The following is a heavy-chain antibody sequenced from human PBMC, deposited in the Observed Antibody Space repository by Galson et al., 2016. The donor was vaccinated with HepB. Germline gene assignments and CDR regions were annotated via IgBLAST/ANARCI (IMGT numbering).Heavy chain of an antibody. V-gene: IGHV3-7*01. CDR3: AGHAGWAFDV. Sequence: SLRLSCAVSGFTISGHWLTWVRQAPSKGLEWVVNINHDGSRKDYADSVKGRFTISRDNAKNSLFLQMDSLRADDTAVYYCAGHAGWAFDVWGQGAMVTVSS. J-gene: IGHJ3*01. CDR1: GFTISGHW. CDR2: INHDGSRK.